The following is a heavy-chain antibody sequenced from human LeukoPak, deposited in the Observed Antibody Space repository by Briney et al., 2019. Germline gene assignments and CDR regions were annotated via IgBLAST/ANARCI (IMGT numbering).Heavy chain of an antibody. CDR3: ARVTMVRGVIIPDRMDV. Sequence: SETLSLTCAVYGGSFSGYYWSWIRQPPGKGLEWIGEINHSGSTNYNPSLKSRVTISVDTSKNQFSLKLSSVTAADTVVYYCARVTMVRGVIIPDRMDVWGKGTTVTVSS. CDR1: GGSFSGYY. CDR2: INHSGST. J-gene: IGHJ6*03. D-gene: IGHD3-10*01. V-gene: IGHV4-34*01.